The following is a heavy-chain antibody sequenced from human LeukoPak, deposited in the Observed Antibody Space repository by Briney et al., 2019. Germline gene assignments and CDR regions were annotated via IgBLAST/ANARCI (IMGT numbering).Heavy chain of an antibody. CDR3: AELGITMIGGV. CDR2: ISSIGSTI. D-gene: IGHD3-10*02. J-gene: IGHJ6*04. Sequence: GGSLTLAWPASGFTFSSYEMNWVRQPPGKGLEWVSYISSIGSTIYYADSVKGRFTISRDNAKHSLYLQINRLRAEDTAVYYCAELGITMIGGVWGKGTTVTISS. V-gene: IGHV3-48*03. CDR1: GFTFSSYE.